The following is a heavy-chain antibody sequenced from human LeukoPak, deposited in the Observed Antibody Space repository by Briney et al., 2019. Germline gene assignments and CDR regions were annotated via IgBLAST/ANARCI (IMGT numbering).Heavy chain of an antibody. CDR3: ARVGHDYYDSSGYYYFDY. CDR1: GFTFSSYW. CDR2: INSDGSST. Sequence: PGGSLRLSCAASGFTFSSYWMHWVRQAPGKGLVWVSRINSDGSSTSYADSVKGRFTISRDNAKNTLYLQMNSLRAEDTAVYYCARVGHDYYDSSGYYYFDYWGQGTLVTVSS. D-gene: IGHD3-22*01. V-gene: IGHV3-74*01. J-gene: IGHJ4*02.